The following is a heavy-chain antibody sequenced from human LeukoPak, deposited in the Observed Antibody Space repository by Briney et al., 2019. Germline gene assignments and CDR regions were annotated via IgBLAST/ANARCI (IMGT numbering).Heavy chain of an antibody. CDR3: ARGSDSGSYFYYFDY. CDR1: GGTFSSYA. CDR2: IIPIFGTA. V-gene: IGHV1-69*13. Sequence: ASVKVSCKASGGTFSSYAISWVRQAPGQGLEWMGGIIPIFGTANYAQKFQGRVTITADESTSTAYMELSSLRSEDTAVYYCARGSDSGSYFYYFDYWGQGTLVTVSS. D-gene: IGHD1-26*01. J-gene: IGHJ4*02.